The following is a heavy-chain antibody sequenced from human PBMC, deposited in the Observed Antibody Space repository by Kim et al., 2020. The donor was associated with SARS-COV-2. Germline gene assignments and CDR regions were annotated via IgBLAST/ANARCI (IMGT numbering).Heavy chain of an antibody. CDR2: ISSSSSYI. Sequence: GGSLRLSCAVSGFTFSSYSMNWVRQAPGKGLEWVSSISSSSSYIYYADSVKGRFTISRDNAKNSLYLQMNSLRAEDTAVYYCARDYCSSTSCYNLRDAFDIWGQGTMVTVSS. J-gene: IGHJ3*02. CDR1: GFTFSSYS. D-gene: IGHD2-2*01. CDR3: ARDYCSSTSCYNLRDAFDI. V-gene: IGHV3-21*01.